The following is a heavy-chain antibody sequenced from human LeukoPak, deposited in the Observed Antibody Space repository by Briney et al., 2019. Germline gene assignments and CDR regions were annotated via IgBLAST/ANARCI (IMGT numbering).Heavy chain of an antibody. CDR2: ISSSSSYM. CDR3: ARVKEASAFDI. Sequence: GGSLRLSCAASGFTFSSYAMHWVRQAPGKGLEWVSSISSSSSYMYYADSMKGRFTISRDNARNSLYLQMNSLRAEDTAVYYCARVKEASAFDIWGQGTMVTVSS. CDR1: GFTFSSYA. D-gene: IGHD5-12*01. J-gene: IGHJ3*02. V-gene: IGHV3-21*01.